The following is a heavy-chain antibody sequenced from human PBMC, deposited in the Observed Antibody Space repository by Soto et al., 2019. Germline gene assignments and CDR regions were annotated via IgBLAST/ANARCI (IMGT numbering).Heavy chain of an antibody. V-gene: IGHV1-18*04. CDR2: ISVYNGNI. Sequence: QVQLVQSGAEVKKPGASVKVSCKASGYSFTNYGFGWVRQAPGQGLEWMGWISVYNGNINFAEKFQGRVTMTTDTSTSTAYMELRNLRSDDTAVYYCARELGYCSGASCYWGDYWGQGTLVTVSS. D-gene: IGHD2-2*01. CDR3: ARELGYCSGASCYWGDY. CDR1: GYSFTNYG. J-gene: IGHJ4*02.